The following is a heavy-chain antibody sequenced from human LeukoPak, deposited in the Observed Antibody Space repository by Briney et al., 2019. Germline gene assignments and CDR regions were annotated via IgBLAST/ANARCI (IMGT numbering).Heavy chain of an antibody. J-gene: IGHJ4*02. CDR2: IYYSGST. CDR3: ARLGFSNSGSYLAPSDY. V-gene: IGHV4-59*08. CDR1: GGSISSYF. D-gene: IGHD1-26*01. Sequence: KPSETLSLACTVSGGSISSYFWSWIRQPPAKRLEWIGYIYYSGSTNYNPSLKSRVTISVDTSKNQFSLKLSSVTAADTAVYYCARLGFSNSGSYLAPSDYWGQGTLVTVSS.